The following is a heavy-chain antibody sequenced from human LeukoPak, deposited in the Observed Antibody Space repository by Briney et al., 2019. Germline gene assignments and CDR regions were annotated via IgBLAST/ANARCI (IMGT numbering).Heavy chain of an antibody. J-gene: IGHJ6*02. CDR3: ARVGGTNYYYYGMDV. CDR2: IYYSGST. Sequence: SETPSLTCTVSGGSISNYYWSWIRQPPGKGLEWIGYIYYSGSTNYNPSLKSRVTISVDTSKNQFSLKPSSVTAADTAVYYCARVGGTNYYYYGMDVWGQGTTVTVSS. V-gene: IGHV4-59*01. CDR1: GGSISNYY. D-gene: IGHD1-26*01.